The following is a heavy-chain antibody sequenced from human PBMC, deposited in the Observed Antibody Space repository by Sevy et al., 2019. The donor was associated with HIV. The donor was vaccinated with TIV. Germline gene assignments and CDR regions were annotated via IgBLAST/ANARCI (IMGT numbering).Heavy chain of an antibody. CDR2: ISSSSSYI. CDR3: ARARGSSGYGCFDL. J-gene: IGHJ2*01. D-gene: IGHD3-22*01. CDR1: GFTFSSYS. V-gene: IGHV3-21*01. Sequence: GGSLRLSCAASGFTFSSYSMNWVHQAPGKGLEWVSSISSSSSYIYYADSVKGRFTISRDNAKNSLYLQMNSLRAEDTAVYYCARARGSSGYGCFDLWGRGTLVTVSS.